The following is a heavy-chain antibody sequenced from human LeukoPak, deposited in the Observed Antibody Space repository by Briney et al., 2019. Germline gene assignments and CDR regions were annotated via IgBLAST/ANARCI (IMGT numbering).Heavy chain of an antibody. Sequence: TGGSLRLSCTASGFTFSTYRMNWVRQAPGKGLEWVSFISSSGSDMYYADSVKGRFTVSGDNAKNSLYLQMNSLRAEDTAVYYCARGIFTLYTNTWYYFDSWGQGTLVTVSS. CDR1: GFTFSTYR. V-gene: IGHV3-21*01. D-gene: IGHD2-2*02. J-gene: IGHJ4*02. CDR3: ARGIFTLYTNTWYYFDS. CDR2: ISSSGSDM.